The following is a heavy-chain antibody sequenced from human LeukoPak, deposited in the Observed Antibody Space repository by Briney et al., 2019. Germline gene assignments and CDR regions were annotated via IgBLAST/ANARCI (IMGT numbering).Heavy chain of an antibody. CDR1: GFTFSSYW. V-gene: IGHV3-7*01. CDR2: IKQDGSEE. D-gene: IGHD5-18*01. J-gene: IGHJ3*02. CDR3: ARSGYSLVIAFDI. Sequence: GGSLRLSCAASGFTFSSYWMSWVRQAPGKGLEWVANIKQDGSEENYVDSVKGRFTISRDNAKNSLYLQMNSLRAEDTAVYYCARSGYSLVIAFDIWGQGTMVTVSS.